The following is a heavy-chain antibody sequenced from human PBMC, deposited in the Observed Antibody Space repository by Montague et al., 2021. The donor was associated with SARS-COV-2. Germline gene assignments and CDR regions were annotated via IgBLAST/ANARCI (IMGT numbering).Heavy chain of an antibody. J-gene: IGHJ6*02. V-gene: IGHV4-30-2*06. CDR1: GGSVSSGDYS. D-gene: IGHD3-10*01. CDR3: ATGTRMYGMCL. Sequence: TLSLTCVVSGGSVSSGDYSWSWIRQSPGKGLEWIGYIYQSGSAYYNPSLKSRVTIAIDTSNNQFSLNLRSVTAADTGLYYCATGTRMYGMCLWGQGTMVTVSS. CDR2: IYQSGSA.